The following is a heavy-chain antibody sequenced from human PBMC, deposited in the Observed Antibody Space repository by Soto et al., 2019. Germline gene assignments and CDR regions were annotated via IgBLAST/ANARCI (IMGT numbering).Heavy chain of an antibody. J-gene: IGHJ4*02. CDR2: MSSRSSTI. Sequence: ETLSLTCTVSGGSISSSSYYWGWIRQPPGKGLEWVSYMSSRSSTIYYADSVKGRFTISRDNAKNSLYLQMNSLRAEDTAVYFCARDLPYYDSSGYYPYYFDYWGQGTLVTVSS. V-gene: IGHV3-48*01. CDR1: GGSISSSS. D-gene: IGHD3-22*01. CDR3: ARDLPYYDSSGYYPYYFDY.